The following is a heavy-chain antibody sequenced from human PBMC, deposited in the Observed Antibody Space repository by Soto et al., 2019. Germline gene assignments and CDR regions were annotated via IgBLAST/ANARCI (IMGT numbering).Heavy chain of an antibody. D-gene: IGHD2-8*01. CDR3: ARSFCRDAVRCNWFDP. Sequence: QVQLQESGPGLVKPSETLSLTCTVSGAFSSTYYWSWIRQPPGKGLEWIGYMNNIGRTNYNPSLTSRVTISLDTSKNQFSLKLSSVIAADTAVYYCARSFCRDAVRCNWFDPWGLGTLVTASS. CDR2: MNNIGRT. J-gene: IGHJ5*02. CDR1: GAFSSTYY. V-gene: IGHV4-59*01.